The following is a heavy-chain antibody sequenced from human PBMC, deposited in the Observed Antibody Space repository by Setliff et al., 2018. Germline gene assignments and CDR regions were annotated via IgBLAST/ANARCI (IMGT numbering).Heavy chain of an antibody. J-gene: IGHJ4*02. V-gene: IGHV1-18*01. Sequence: ASVKVSCKASGYTFTESIVSWVRQAPGQGLEWLGWIGVYSGNTYTAQRFQGRVTMTTDTSTNMAYLELRGLRSDDTAVYYCLRLIRYCSRTSCQRTSGDEVWGQGTLVTVSS. CDR2: IGVYSGNT. D-gene: IGHD2-8*01. CDR1: GYTFTESI. CDR3: LRLIRYCSRTSCQRTSGDEV.